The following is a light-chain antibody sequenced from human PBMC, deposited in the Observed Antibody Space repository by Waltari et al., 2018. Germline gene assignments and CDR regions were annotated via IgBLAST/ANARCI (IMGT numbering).Light chain of an antibody. CDR1: SGPVSNPYS. V-gene: IGLV8-61*01. CDR3: VLSMGSGIWV. Sequence: QTVVTQEPSLSVSPGGTVTLTCGLSSGPVSNPYSPSWYQQAPGQAPRTLIFDTNTRSSGVPDRFSGSILDNKAALTITGAQADDESDYYCVLSMGSGIWVFGGGTKLTVL. J-gene: IGLJ3*02. CDR2: DTN.